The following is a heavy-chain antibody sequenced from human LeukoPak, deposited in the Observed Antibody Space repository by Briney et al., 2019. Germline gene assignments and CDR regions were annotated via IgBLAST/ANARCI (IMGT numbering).Heavy chain of an antibody. J-gene: IGHJ4*02. Sequence: PGGSLRLSCAASGFTFSNAWMNWVRQTPGRGLEWVGRIKSRTDGGTTDYAAPVKGRFTISRDDSKNTLYLQMSSLKTEDTAVYYCTTGMTYYYGSGSYYRRVVFDYWGQGTLVTVSS. CDR1: GFTFSNAW. CDR3: TTGMTYYYGSGSYYRRVVFDY. D-gene: IGHD3-10*01. V-gene: IGHV3-15*01. CDR2: IKSRTDGGTT.